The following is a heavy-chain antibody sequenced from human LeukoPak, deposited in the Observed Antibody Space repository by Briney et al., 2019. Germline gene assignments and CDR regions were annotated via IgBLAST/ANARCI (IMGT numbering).Heavy chain of an antibody. D-gene: IGHD3-9*01. J-gene: IGHJ4*02. CDR3: ARAGIRYFDWLSWPPLDY. CDR1: GGSISSSSYY. V-gene: IGHV4-39*07. CDR2: IYYSGST. Sequence: TSETLSLTCTVSGGSISSSSYYWGWIRQPPGKGLEWIGSIYYSGSTYYNPSLKSRVTISVDTSKNQFSLKLSSVTAADTAVYYCARAGIRYFDWLSWPPLDYWGQGTLVTVSS.